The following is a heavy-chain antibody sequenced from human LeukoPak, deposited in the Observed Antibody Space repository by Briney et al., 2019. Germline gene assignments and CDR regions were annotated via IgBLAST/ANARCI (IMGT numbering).Heavy chain of an antibody. J-gene: IGHJ4*02. D-gene: IGHD2-8*01. CDR2: IIPIFGTA. V-gene: IGHV1-69*13. Sequence: ASVKVSCTASGGTFSNYAISWVRQAPGQGLEWMGGIIPIFGTANYAQKFQGRVTITADESTSTAYMELSSLRSEDTAVYYCARTVRDALDYWGQGTLATVSS. CDR1: GGTFSNYA. CDR3: ARTVRDALDY.